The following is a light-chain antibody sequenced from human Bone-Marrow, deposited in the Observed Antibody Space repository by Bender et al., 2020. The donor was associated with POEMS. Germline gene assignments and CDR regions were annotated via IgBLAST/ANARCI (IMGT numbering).Light chain of an antibody. CDR2: STN. V-gene: IGLV8-61*01. CDR3: MLCMGGGLYV. CDR1: SGSVSTTNN. Sequence: QTVVTQEPSFSVSPGGTVTLTCGLSSGSVSTTNNPSWYQQTPGQAPRTLIYSTNTRSSGVPDRFSGSILGNKAALTITGAQADDESDYYCMLCMGGGLYVFGTGTKVTVL. J-gene: IGLJ1*01.